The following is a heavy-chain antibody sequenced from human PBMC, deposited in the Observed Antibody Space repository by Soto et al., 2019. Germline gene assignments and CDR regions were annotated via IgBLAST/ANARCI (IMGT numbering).Heavy chain of an antibody. CDR2: ISSSGSII. Sequence: QVQLVESGGGLVKPGGSLRISCAASGFTFSDYYISWIRQAPGKGLEWVSYISSSGSIIYYADSVKGRFTISRDNAKNSLYLQMNSLSAEDTAVYYCALAGYDSNYYAVTPLSAGHFWGQGTLVTVSS. D-gene: IGHD4-4*01. J-gene: IGHJ4*02. V-gene: IGHV3-11*01. CDR3: ALAGYDSNYYAVTPLSAGHF. CDR1: GFTFSDYY.